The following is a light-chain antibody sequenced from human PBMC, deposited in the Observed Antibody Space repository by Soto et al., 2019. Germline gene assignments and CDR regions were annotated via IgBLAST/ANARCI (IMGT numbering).Light chain of an antibody. V-gene: IGKV1-39*01. CDR3: QQSYSTPPMYT. CDR1: QSISSY. CDR2: AAS. J-gene: IGKJ2*01. Sequence: DIQMTQSPSSLSASVGDRVTITCRASQSISSYLNWYQQKPGKAPKLLIYAASSLQSGVPSRFSGSGSGTDFTLPISSLQPEDFATYSFQQSYSTPPMYTFGQGTKLEIK.